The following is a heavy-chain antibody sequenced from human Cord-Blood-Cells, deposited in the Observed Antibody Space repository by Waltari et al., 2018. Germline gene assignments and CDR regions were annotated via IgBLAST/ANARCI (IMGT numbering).Heavy chain of an antibody. CDR2: IYYCGST. CDR1: GGSISSSSYY. Sequence: QLQLQESGPGLVKPSETLSLPCTVSGGSISSSSYYWGWIRQPPGKGLEWIGSIYYCGSTYYNPSLKSRVTISVDTSKNQFSLKLSSVTAADTAVYYCARTYYDFWSGYSLDYWGQGTLVTVSS. D-gene: IGHD3-3*01. CDR3: ARTYYDFWSGYSLDY. V-gene: IGHV4-39*01. J-gene: IGHJ4*02.